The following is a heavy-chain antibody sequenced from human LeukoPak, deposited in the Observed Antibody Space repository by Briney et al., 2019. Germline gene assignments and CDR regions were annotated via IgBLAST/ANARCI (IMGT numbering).Heavy chain of an antibody. J-gene: IGHJ4*02. CDR1: GFTFSTYT. CDR2: ISYDGSNK. D-gene: IGHD2-21*02. Sequence: GGSLRLSCAASGFTFSTYTMHWVRKAPGKGLAGVAIISYDGSNKYYADSVKGRFTISRDNSKNTLYLQMNSLRAEYTAVYYCARDPNFPYCGGDCYYFDYWGQGTLVTVSS. CDR3: ARDPNFPYCGGDCYYFDY. V-gene: IGHV3-30*04.